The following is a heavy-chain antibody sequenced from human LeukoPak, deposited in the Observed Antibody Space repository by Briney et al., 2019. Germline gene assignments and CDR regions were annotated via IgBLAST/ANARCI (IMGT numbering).Heavy chain of an antibody. D-gene: IGHD6-13*01. CDR2: ICYSGST. J-gene: IGHJ4*02. V-gene: IGHV4-39*07. Sequence: SETLSLTCTVSGGSISSSSYYWGWIRQPPGKGLEWIVSICYSGSTYYNPSLKSRVTISLDTSKNQFSLKPSSVTAADTAVYYCARMRSGYSASRNEVGDYWGQGTLVTVSS. CDR1: GGSISSSSYY. CDR3: ARMRSGYSASRNEVGDY.